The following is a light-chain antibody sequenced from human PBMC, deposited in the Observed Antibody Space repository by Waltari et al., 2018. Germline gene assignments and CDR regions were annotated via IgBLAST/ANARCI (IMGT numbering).Light chain of an antibody. CDR2: RNN. CDR1: SSHIGSNS. V-gene: IGLV1-47*01. Sequence: QSVLTQPPSASGTPGQRVTLPCSGSSSHIGSNSVYWYQQLPGTAPKLLTYRNNQRPSGVPDRFSGSKSGTSASLAISGLRSEDEADYYCAAWDDSLSGVVFGGGTKLTVL. J-gene: IGLJ2*01. CDR3: AAWDDSLSGVV.